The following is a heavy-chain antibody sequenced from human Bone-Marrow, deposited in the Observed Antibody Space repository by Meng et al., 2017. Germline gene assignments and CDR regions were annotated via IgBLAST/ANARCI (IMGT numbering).Heavy chain of an antibody. CDR2: IKQDGSEK. Sequence: GESLKISCAASGFTFSSYWMSWVRQAPGKGLEWVANIKQDGSEKYYVDSVKGRFTISRDNAKNSLYLQMNSLRAEDTAVYYCAREQYYYDSSGYFGAFDIWGQGTMVT. CDR1: GFTFSSYW. D-gene: IGHD3-22*01. J-gene: IGHJ3*02. CDR3: AREQYYYDSSGYFGAFDI. V-gene: IGHV3-7*01.